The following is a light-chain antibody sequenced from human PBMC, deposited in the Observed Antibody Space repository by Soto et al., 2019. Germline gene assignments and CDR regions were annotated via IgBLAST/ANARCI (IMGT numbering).Light chain of an antibody. CDR2: GAS. J-gene: IGKJ1*01. Sequence: EIVLTQSPGTLSLSPGERATLSCRASQSLSSSYLAWYQQKPGQAPRLLISGASSRATGIPDRFSGGGSATDFILTISELEPEDFAVYYCQQYHNSPWTFGRGTTVEIK. V-gene: IGKV3-20*01. CDR1: QSLSSSY. CDR3: QQYHNSPWT.